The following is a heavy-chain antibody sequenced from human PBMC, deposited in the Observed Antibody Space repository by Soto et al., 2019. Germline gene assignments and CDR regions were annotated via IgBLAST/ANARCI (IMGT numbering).Heavy chain of an antibody. CDR2: LWYGGSKN. CDR1: GFTFSSCG. CDR3: ARNVEIATPFDY. J-gene: IGHJ4*02. V-gene: IGHV3-33*01. Sequence: QVQLVESGGGVVQPGRSLRLSCAASGFTFSSCGMHWVRQAPGKGLEWVAVLWYGGSKNYYADSVKCRFTISRDNSNNTLYLQMHSMSAEDTALYYCARNVEIATPFDYWGQGTLVTVSS. D-gene: IGHD2-21*01.